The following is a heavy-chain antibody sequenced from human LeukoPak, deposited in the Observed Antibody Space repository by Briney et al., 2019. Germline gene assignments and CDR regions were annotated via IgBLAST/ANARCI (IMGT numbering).Heavy chain of an antibody. V-gene: IGHV3-21*01. D-gene: IGHD2-21*01. Sequence: GGSLRLSCAASGFTFSSYWMSWVRLAPGKGLEWVSSISGSSNYIYYADSVKGRFTISRGNAKNSLYLQMNSLRVEDTAVYYCARDESGDNDAFDIWDQGTMVTVSS. CDR2: ISGSSNYI. J-gene: IGHJ3*02. CDR3: ARDESGDNDAFDI. CDR1: GFTFSSYW.